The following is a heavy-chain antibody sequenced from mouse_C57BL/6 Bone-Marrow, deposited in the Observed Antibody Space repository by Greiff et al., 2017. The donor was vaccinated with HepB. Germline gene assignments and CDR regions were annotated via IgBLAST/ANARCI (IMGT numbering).Heavy chain of an antibody. CDR1: GYTFTSYG. Sequence: VQLQQSGAELARPGASVKLSCKASGYTFTSYGISWVKQRTGQGLEWIGEIYPRSGNTYYNEKFKGKATLTADKSSSTAYMELRSLTSEDSAVYFCARQKDYHWYFDVWGTGTTVTVSS. D-gene: IGHD2-4*01. V-gene: IGHV1-81*01. J-gene: IGHJ1*03. CDR2: IYPRSGNT. CDR3: ARQKDYHWYFDV.